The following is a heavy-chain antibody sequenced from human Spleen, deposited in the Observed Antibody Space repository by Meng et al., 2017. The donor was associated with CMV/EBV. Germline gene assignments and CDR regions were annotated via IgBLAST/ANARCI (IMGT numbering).Heavy chain of an antibody. Sequence: GGPLRLSCAASGFTFSSYGMHWVRQAPGKGLEWVAVIWYDGSNKYYADSVKGRFTISRDNSKNTLYLQMNSLRAEDTAVYYCAGGGTIFGVVGGGADYWGQGTLVTVSS. CDR3: AGGGTIFGVVGGGADY. CDR1: GFTFSSYG. V-gene: IGHV3-33*01. D-gene: IGHD3-3*01. CDR2: IWYDGSNK. J-gene: IGHJ4*02.